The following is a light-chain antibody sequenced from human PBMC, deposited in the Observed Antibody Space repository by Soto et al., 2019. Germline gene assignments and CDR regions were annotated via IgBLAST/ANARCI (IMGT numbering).Light chain of an antibody. V-gene: IGKV3-15*01. CDR3: QQYNSWPPFT. CDR2: GAS. CDR1: QSVSSK. J-gene: IGKJ5*01. Sequence: EIVMTQSPATLSVSPGERATLSCRASQSVSSKVGWYQQKPGQAPRLLIYGASTRATGIPARFSGSVSGTDFTLTISSLQSEDSAVYYCQQYNSWPPFTFGQGTRLEIK.